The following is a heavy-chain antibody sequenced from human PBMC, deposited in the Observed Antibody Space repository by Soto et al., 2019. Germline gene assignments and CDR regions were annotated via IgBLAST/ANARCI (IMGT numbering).Heavy chain of an antibody. CDR3: AREYCSGGSCYSLGRYLQH. J-gene: IGHJ1*01. Sequence: EVQLVESGGGLVQPGGSLRLSCAASGFTFSSYWMHWVRQAPGKGLMWVTRINSDGSSTSYADSVKGRFTISRDDAKNTLYLQMTSLRAEDTAVYHCAREYCSGGSCYSLGRYLQHWGQGTLVTVSS. V-gene: IGHV3-74*01. D-gene: IGHD2-15*01. CDR2: INSDGSST. CDR1: GFTFSSYW.